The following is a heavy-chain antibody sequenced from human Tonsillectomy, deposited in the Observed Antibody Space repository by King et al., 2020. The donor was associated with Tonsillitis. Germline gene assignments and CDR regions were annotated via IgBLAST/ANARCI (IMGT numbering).Heavy chain of an antibody. CDR2: MNPNNGGT. CDR3: ARDSEAFRGVALRGYHP. Sequence: QLVQSGAEVKKPGASVKVSCKASGYPFTDYYIHWIRQAPGQRLEWMGFMNPNNGGTRYARTFQGRVTMTSDTSISTAYLDLRSLRSDDTAVYYCARDSEAFRGVALRGYHPWGQGTLVTVPS. D-gene: IGHD3-10*01. V-gene: IGHV1-2*02. J-gene: IGHJ5*02. CDR1: GYPFTDYY.